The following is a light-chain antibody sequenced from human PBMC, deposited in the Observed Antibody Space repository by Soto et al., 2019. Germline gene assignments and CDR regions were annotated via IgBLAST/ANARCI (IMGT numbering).Light chain of an antibody. CDR3: QQYHKSPLT. CDR2: GVS. CDR1: QSVSNSH. V-gene: IGKV3-20*01. J-gene: IGKJ4*01. Sequence: EIVLTQSPGTLALSPGXRATLSCRASQSVSNSHLAWHQQKPGQAPRLLIFGVSSRAAGIPDRFSGSGSGTDFTLTIPRLEPEDYAVYYCQQYHKSPLTFGGGTKVDIK.